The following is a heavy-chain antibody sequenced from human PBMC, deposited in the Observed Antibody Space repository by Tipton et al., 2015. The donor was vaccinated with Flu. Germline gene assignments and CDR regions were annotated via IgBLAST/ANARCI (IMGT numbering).Heavy chain of an antibody. D-gene: IGHD5-24*01. J-gene: IGHJ5*02. CDR2: INPDGSQK. Sequence: GSLRLSCAASGFAFSSDWMSWVRQAPGEGLEWVANINPDGSQKYYVDSVRGRFTISRDNTKSSLYLQMNSLRAEDSAMYYSARAGWGGYTSTASWGQGTLVTVSS. CDR3: ARAGWGGYTSTAS. V-gene: IGHV3-7*04. CDR1: GFAFSSDW.